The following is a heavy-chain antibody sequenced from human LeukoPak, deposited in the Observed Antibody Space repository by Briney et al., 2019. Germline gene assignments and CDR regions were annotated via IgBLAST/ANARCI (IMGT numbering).Heavy chain of an antibody. D-gene: IGHD1-26*01. V-gene: IGHV1-18*01. J-gene: IGHJ4*02. Sequence: ASVKVSSKASGYTFTSYGISWVRQAPGQGLEWMGWVSAYADNTNYVQKFQGRVTMTTDTSTSAAYMELRSLRSDDTAVYYCARNIYSGSLNYYFDYWGQGTLVTVSS. CDR3: ARNIYSGSLNYYFDY. CDR1: GYTFTSYG. CDR2: VSAYADNT.